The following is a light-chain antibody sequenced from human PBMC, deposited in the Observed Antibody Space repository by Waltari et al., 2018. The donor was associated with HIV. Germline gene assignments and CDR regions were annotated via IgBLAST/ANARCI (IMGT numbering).Light chain of an antibody. V-gene: IGKV1-12*01. CDR2: GAF. Sequence: DIQMTQSPSSLSASVGDTVTISCRASQDINSWLAWYQQRAGRAPRLLISGAFTLQSGVPSRFSGNGSVTDFTLTISSLQPEDFATYCCQQSNSFPLTFGPGTRLEVK. J-gene: IGKJ5*01. CDR3: QQSNSFPLT. CDR1: QDINSW.